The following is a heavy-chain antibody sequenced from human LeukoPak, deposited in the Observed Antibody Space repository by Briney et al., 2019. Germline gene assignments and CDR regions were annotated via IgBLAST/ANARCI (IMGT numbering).Heavy chain of an antibody. CDR3: ARHLVPAATYYDFWSGYYDY. V-gene: IGHV5-51*01. CDR2: IYPGDSDT. Sequence: GESLKISRKGSGYSFTSYWIGWVRQMPGKGLEWMGIIYPGDSDTRYSPSFQGQVTISADKSISTAYLQWSSLKASDTAMYYCARHLVPAATYYDFWSGYYDYWGQGTLVTVSS. D-gene: IGHD3-3*01. CDR1: GYSFTSYW. J-gene: IGHJ4*02.